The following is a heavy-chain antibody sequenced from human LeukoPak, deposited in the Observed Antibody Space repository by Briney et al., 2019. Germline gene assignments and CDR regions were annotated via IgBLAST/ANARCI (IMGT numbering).Heavy chain of an antibody. Sequence: GGSLRLSCAASGFTFSSYDMHWVRHATGKGLEWVSAIGVAANTFYSGSVKGRFTISRENAKNSLYLLMTSLRAEDTAVYYCARQNTPHGNFDYWGQGILVAVSS. D-gene: IGHD1-26*01. J-gene: IGHJ4*02. CDR2: IGVAANT. V-gene: IGHV3-13*01. CDR1: GFTFSSYD. CDR3: ARQNTPHGNFDY.